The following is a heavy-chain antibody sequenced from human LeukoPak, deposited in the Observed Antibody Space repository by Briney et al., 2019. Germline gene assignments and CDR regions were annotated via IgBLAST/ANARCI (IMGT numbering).Heavy chain of an antibody. D-gene: IGHD3-16*02. CDR1: GYTFTSYG. CDR2: ISAYNGNT. V-gene: IGHV1-18*04. CDR3: ARALMITFGGVIVNGPYYFDY. Sequence: ASVKVSCKASGYTFTSYGISWVRQAPGQGLEWMGWISAYNGNTNYAQKLQGRVTMTTDTSTSTAYMELRSLRSDDTAVYYCARALMITFGGVIVNGPYYFDYWDQGTLVTVSS. J-gene: IGHJ4*02.